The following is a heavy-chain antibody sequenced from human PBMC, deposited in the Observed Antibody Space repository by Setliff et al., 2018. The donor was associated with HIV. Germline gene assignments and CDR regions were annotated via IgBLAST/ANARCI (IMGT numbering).Heavy chain of an antibody. Sequence: ETLSLTCTVSGGSISSYYWSWIRQPPGKGLEWIGYIYYSGSTNYNPSLKSRVTISVDTSKNQFSLKLSSVTAADTAVYYCARTTDSSGYYLISSYYYYYYMDVWGKGTTVTVSS. V-gene: IGHV4-59*01. CDR3: ARTTDSSGYYLISSYYYYYYMDV. CDR2: IYYSGST. D-gene: IGHD3-22*01. J-gene: IGHJ6*03. CDR1: GGSISSYY.